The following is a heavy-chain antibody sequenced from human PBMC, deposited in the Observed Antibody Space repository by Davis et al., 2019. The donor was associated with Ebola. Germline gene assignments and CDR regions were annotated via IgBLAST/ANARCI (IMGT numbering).Heavy chain of an antibody. CDR3: ASIAARPSDY. V-gene: IGHV4-39*01. CDR2: IYYSGST. Sequence: SETLYPTCPVYGGSFSGYYWGWIRQPPGKGLEWIGSIYYSGSTYYNPSLKSRVTISVDTSKNQFSLKLSSVTAADTAVYYCASIAARPSDYWGQGTLVTVSS. J-gene: IGHJ4*02. CDR1: GGSFSGYY. D-gene: IGHD6-6*01.